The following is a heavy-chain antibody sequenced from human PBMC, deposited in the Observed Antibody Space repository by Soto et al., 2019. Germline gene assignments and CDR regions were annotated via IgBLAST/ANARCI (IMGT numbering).Heavy chain of an antibody. CDR3: ARVTGMDV. J-gene: IGHJ6*02. V-gene: IGHV4-34*01. CDR1: GGSSSGYY. Sequence: PSETLSLTCAVYGGSSSGYYWSWIRQPPGKGLEWIGEINHSGSTNYNPSLKRRVTISVDTSKKQFSLNLSSVTAADTAVYHCARVTGMDVWGQGTTVTVSS. CDR2: INHSGST. D-gene: IGHD2-21*02.